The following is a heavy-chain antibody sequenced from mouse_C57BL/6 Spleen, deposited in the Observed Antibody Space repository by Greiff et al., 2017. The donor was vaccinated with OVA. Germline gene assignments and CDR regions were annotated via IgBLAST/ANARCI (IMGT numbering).Heavy chain of an antibody. D-gene: IGHD2-4*01. J-gene: IGHJ3*01. CDR3: ARYDYSAWFAY. V-gene: IGHV1-52*01. CDR2: IDPSDSET. Sequence: QVQLKQPGAELVRPGSSVKLSCKASGYTFTSYWMHWVKQRPIQGLEWIGNIDPSDSETHYNQKFKDKATLTVDKSSSTAYMQLSSLTSEDSAVYYCARYDYSAWFAYWGQGTLVTVSA. CDR1: GYTFTSYW.